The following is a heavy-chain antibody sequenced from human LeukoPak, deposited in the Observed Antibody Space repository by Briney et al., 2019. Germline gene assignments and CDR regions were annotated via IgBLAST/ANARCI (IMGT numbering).Heavy chain of an antibody. CDR1: GFTFSNYP. CDR2: ISGTDGTT. V-gene: IGHV3-23*01. J-gene: IGHJ5*02. CDR3: ARGAIARNWFDP. Sequence: GGSLRLSCAAAGFTFSNYPMSWVRQAPGKGLEWVSVISGTDGTTFYADSVKGRFTISRDNSKNTLYLQMNSLRAEDTAVYYCARGAIARNWFDPWGQGTLVTVSS. D-gene: IGHD2-21*01.